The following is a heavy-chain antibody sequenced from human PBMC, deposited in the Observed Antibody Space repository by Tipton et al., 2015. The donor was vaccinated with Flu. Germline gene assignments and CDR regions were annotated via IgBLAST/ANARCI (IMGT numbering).Heavy chain of an antibody. D-gene: IGHD3-10*01. V-gene: IGHV4-31*03. J-gene: IGHJ1*01. Sequence: TLSLTCTVSGGSISSGGYYWSWIRQHPGKGLEWIGYIYYSGSTYYNPSLKSRVTISLDTSKNQFSLKLTSVTAADTAVYYCASYGSGRGYFQHWGQGTLVIVSS. CDR3: ASYGSGRGYFQH. CDR2: IYYSGST. CDR1: GGSISSGGYY.